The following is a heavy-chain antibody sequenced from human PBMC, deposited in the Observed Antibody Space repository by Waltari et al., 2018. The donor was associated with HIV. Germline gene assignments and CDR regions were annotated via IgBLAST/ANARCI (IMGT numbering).Heavy chain of an antibody. CDR1: GGSFSGYY. CDR2: INHSGST. D-gene: IGHD3-22*01. J-gene: IGHJ4*02. V-gene: IGHV4-34*01. CDR3: AIQSYYYDSSGSRLGDY. Sequence: QVQLQQWGAGLLKPSETLSLTCAVYGGSFSGYYWSWIRQPPGKGLEWIGEINHSGSTNYNPSLKSRVTISVDTSKNQFSLKLSSVTAADTAVYYCAIQSYYYDSSGSRLGDYWGQGTLVTVSS.